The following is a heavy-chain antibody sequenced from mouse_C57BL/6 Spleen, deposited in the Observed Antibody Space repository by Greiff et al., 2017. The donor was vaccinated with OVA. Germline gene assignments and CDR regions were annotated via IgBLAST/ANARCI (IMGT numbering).Heavy chain of an antibody. J-gene: IGHJ2*01. V-gene: IGHV14-4*01. CDR1: GFNIKDDY. CDR3: TTAYYSNRYYFDY. CDR2: IDPENGDT. D-gene: IGHD2-5*01. Sequence: EVQLQQSGAELVRPGASVKLSCTASGFNIKDDYMHWVKQRPEQGLEWIGWIDPENGDTEYASKFQGKATITADTSSNTAYLQLSSLTSEDTAVYYCTTAYYSNRYYFDYWGQGTTLTVSS.